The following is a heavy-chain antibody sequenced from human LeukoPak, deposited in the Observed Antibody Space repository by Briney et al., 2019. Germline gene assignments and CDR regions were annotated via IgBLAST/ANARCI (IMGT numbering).Heavy chain of an antibody. CDR3: ARDGVVVVAAETGFDP. CDR2: ISAYNGNT. V-gene: IGHV1-18*01. Sequence: ASVKVSCKASGYTFTSYGISWVRQAPGQGLEWMGWISAYNGNTNYAQKLQGRVTMTTDTSTSTAYMELRSLRSDDTAVYYCARDGVVVVAAETGFDPWGQGTLVTVSS. CDR1: GYTFTSYG. J-gene: IGHJ5*02. D-gene: IGHD2-15*01.